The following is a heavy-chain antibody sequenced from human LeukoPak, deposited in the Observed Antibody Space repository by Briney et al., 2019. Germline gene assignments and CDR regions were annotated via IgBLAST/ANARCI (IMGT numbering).Heavy chain of an antibody. CDR1: GFTFSSYS. Sequence: GGSLRLSCAASGFTFSSYSMNWVRQAPGKGLEWVSYISSSSSTIYYADSVKGRFTISRDNAKNSLYLQMNNVRGEDTAAYYCARGSSASTSWGQGTLVIVSS. V-gene: IGHV3-48*04. CDR3: ARGSSASTS. D-gene: IGHD6-25*01. J-gene: IGHJ1*01. CDR2: ISSSSSTI.